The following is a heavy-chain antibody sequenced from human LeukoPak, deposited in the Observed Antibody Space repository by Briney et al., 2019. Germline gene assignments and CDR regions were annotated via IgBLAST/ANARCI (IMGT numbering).Heavy chain of an antibody. CDR3: ASLPRACSSTSCNQAYGMDV. V-gene: IGHV3-30*03. D-gene: IGHD2-2*01. CDR2: ISYDGSNK. J-gene: IGHJ6*02. Sequence: GRSLRLSCAASGFTFSSYGMHWVRQAPGKGLEWVAVISYDGSNKYYEDSVKGRFTISRDNSKNTLYLQMNSLRAEDTAVYYCASLPRACSSTSCNQAYGMDVWGQGTTVTVSS. CDR1: GFTFSSYG.